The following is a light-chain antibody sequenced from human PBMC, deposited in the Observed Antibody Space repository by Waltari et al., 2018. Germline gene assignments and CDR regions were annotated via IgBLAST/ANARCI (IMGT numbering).Light chain of an antibody. V-gene: IGLV1-44*01. J-gene: IGLJ3*02. CDR2: RSD. Sequence: QSVLTQPPSASGTPGQRVTIPSSARSSNIGASVAPWYQHLPGKAPTLLIYRSDQRHSGVPDRFSGSKSGTIASLAISGLQSADEGDYYCAAWDDSLHGHWVFGGGTKVTVL. CDR3: AAWDDSLHGHWV. CDR1: SSNIGASV.